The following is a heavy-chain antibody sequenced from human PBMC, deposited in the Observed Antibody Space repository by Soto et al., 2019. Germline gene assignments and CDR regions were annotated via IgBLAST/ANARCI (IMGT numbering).Heavy chain of an antibody. CDR2: MNPNSGNT. V-gene: IGHV1-8*01. CDR3: ARALGGTRITIFGVVIIRNNWFDP. CDR1: GYTFTSYD. D-gene: IGHD3-3*01. Sequence: ASVKVSCKASGYTFTSYDINWVRQATGQGLEWMGWMNPNSGNTGYAQKFQGRVTMTRNTSISTAYMELSSLRSEDTAVYYCARALGGTRITIFGVVIIRNNWFDPWGQGTLVTVSS. J-gene: IGHJ5*02.